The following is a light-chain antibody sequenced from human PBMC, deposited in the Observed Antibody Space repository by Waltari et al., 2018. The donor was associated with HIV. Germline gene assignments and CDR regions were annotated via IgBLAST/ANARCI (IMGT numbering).Light chain of an antibody. CDR1: QSVRSAS. V-gene: IGKV3-20*01. J-gene: IGKJ4*01. CDR2: GAS. Sequence: EIVLTQSPGTLSLSPGERATLSCRASQSVRSASLAWYQQKPAHAPRLLIFGASSRAPGIPDRFSGSGAVTDFILTISRLEPEDCAVYYCQQYAASPLTFGGGTRVEIK. CDR3: QQYAASPLT.